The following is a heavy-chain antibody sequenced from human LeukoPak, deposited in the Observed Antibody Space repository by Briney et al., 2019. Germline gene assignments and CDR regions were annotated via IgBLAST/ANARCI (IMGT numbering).Heavy chain of an antibody. J-gene: IGHJ4*02. D-gene: IGHD2-8*01. CDR3: ARGDRLGSCTNGVCYPTDY. Sequence: GGSLRLSCAASGFSFSIYSMNWVRQAPGKGLEWVSSISGSSSYTYYADSVKGRFTISRDNAKNSLYLQMNSLRAEDTAVYYCARGDRLGSCTNGVCYPTDYWGQGTLVTVSS. V-gene: IGHV3-21*01. CDR1: GFSFSIYS. CDR2: ISGSSSYT.